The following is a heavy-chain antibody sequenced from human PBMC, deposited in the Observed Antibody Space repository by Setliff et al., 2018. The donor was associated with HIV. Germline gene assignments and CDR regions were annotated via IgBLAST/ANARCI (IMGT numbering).Heavy chain of an antibody. V-gene: IGHV1-18*01. CDR3: ARIRAGALLNAFDV. J-gene: IGHJ3*01. CDR1: GYTFTSYG. Sequence: GASVKVSCKASGYTFTSYGISWVRQAPGQGLEWMGWISAYNGNTNYAQKLQGRVTMTTDTSTSTAYMELRSLRSDDTAVYYCARIRAGALLNAFDVWGQGTMVTVSS. D-gene: IGHD1-26*01. CDR2: ISAYNGNT.